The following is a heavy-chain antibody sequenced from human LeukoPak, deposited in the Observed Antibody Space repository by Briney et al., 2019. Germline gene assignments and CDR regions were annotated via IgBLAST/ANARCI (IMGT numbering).Heavy chain of an antibody. D-gene: IGHD5-12*01. J-gene: IGHJ4*02. CDR1: GGSISSYY. CDR2: IYYSGST. V-gene: IGHV4-59*08. CDR3: ARSVVAATHFDY. Sequence: PSETLSLTCTVSGGSISSYYWSWIRQPPGKGLEWIGYIYYSGSTNYNPSLESRVTISVDTSKNQFSLKLSSVTAADTAVYYCARSVVAATHFDYWGQGTLVTVSS.